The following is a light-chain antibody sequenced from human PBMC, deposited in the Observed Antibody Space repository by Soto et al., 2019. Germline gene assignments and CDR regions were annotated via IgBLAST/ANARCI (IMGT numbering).Light chain of an antibody. CDR1: NIGRKS. CDR3: QVWDSVTDPNYG. V-gene: IGLV3-21*02. Sequence: SYELTQPPSVSVAPGQSARITCGGDNIGRKSVHWYQQKPGQAPVLVVFDDRDRPSGIPERFSGSNSENTATLTISRVEAGDEADYYCQVWDSVTDPNYGFGPGTKLTVL. CDR2: DDR. J-gene: IGLJ1*01.